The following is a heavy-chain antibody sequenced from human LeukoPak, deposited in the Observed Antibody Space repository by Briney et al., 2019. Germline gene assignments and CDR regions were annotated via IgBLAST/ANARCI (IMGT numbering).Heavy chain of an antibody. J-gene: IGHJ4*02. V-gene: IGHV5-51*01. D-gene: IGHD4-23*01. CDR3: ARQIDYGGNCDY. CDR2: IYPGDSDT. Sequence: GESLKICCKGSGYSFTSYWIGLVRPMAGKVLEWMGIIYPGDSDTRYSPSFQGQVTISADKSISTAYLQWSSLKASATAMYYCARQIDYGGNCDYWGQGTLVTVSS. CDR1: GYSFTSYW.